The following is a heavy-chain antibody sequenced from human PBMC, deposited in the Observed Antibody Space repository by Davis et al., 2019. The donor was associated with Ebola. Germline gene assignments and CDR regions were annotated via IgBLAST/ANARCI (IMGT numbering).Heavy chain of an antibody. CDR3: ASGSTHSLSRYYYGSGSVDY. J-gene: IGHJ4*02. D-gene: IGHD3-10*01. CDR1: RFAFSSYA. V-gene: IGHV3-21*01. CDR2: ISSSSSYI. Sequence: GESLKISCRASRFAFSSYAMSWVRQAPGKGLEWVSSISSSSSYIYYADSVKGRFTISRDNAKNSLYLQMNSLRAEDTAVYYCASGSTHSLSRYYYGSGSVDYWGQGTLVTVSS.